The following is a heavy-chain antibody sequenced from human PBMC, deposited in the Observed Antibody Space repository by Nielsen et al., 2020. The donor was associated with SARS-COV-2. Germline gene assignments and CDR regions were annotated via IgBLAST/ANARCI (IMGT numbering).Heavy chain of an antibody. D-gene: IGHD3-9*01. CDR1: GGTFSSYA. J-gene: IGHJ6*03. Sequence: SVKVSCKASGGTFSSYAISWVRQAPGQGLEWMGGIIPIFGTANYAQKFQGRVTITADESTSTAYMELSSLRFEDTAVYYCAREYDTITRTGMDVWGKGTTVTVSS. CDR2: IIPIFGTA. V-gene: IGHV1-69*13. CDR3: AREYDTITRTGMDV.